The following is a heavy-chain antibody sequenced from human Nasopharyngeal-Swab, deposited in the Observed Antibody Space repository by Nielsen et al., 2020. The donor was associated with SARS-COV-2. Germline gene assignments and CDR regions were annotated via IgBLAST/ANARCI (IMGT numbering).Heavy chain of an antibody. Sequence: SETLSLTCAVSGGPFIGYQWNWIRQPPGKGLEWIGEVDHSGNTNYNPSLKSRVIISADTSRSQFSLKLTSVTAADTAVYYCAREEYYYDSSGNYYRAFDNWGQGTLVSVSS. CDR3: AREEYYYDSSGNYYRAFDN. V-gene: IGHV4-34*01. J-gene: IGHJ4*02. CDR2: VDHSGNT. CDR1: GGPFIGYQ. D-gene: IGHD3-22*01.